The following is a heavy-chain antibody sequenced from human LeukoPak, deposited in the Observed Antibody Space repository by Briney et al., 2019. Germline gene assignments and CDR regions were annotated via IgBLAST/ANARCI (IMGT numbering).Heavy chain of an antibody. Sequence: GGSLRLSCAASGFTFSSYAMSWVRQAPGKGLEWVSYISSSSSYTNYADSVKGRFTISRDNAKNSLYLQMNSLRAEDTAVYYCARDKSSSDHWGQGTLVTVSS. J-gene: IGHJ5*02. CDR2: ISSSSSYT. CDR3: ARDKSSSDH. D-gene: IGHD6-13*01. V-gene: IGHV3-21*05. CDR1: GFTFSSYA.